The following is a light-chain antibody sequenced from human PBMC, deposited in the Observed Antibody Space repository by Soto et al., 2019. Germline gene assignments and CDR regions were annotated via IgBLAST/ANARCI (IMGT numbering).Light chain of an antibody. CDR3: QQRFTYPPT. CDR2: GAS. J-gene: IGKJ3*01. V-gene: IGKV1-9*01. CDR1: QGIINY. Sequence: TQPPSSLSASMGDRVTITCRDSQGIINYLAWYQQKPGKAPKLLIYGASTLQGGVPSRFSCSGSGTDFTLTVSTLQPEDLATYYCQQRFTYPPTFGPGTKVDI.